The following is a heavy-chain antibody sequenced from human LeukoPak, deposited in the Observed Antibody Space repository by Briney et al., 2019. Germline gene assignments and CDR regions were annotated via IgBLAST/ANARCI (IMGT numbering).Heavy chain of an antibody. CDR2: INHSGST. Sequence: KTSETLSLTCAVYGGSFSGYYWSWIRQPPGKGLEWIGEINHSGSTNYNPSLKSRVTISVDTSKNQFSLKLSSVTAADTAVYYCASGITMVRGVIRWGQGTLVTVSS. CDR1: GGSFSGYY. V-gene: IGHV4-34*01. CDR3: ASGITMVRGVIR. D-gene: IGHD3-10*01. J-gene: IGHJ4*02.